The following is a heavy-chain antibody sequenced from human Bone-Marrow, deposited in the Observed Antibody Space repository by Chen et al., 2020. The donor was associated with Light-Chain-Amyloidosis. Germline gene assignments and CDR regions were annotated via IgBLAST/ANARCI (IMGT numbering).Heavy chain of an antibody. J-gene: IGHJ4*02. CDR2: IKSDGGST. CDR1: GFTFSSYW. V-gene: IGHV3-74*01. D-gene: IGHD1-26*01. Sequence: EVQLVESGGGLVQPGGSLRLSCAASGFTFSSYWMHWVRQAPGKGLVWVSRIKSDGGSTSDADSVKGRFTSSRDKAKNTLYLQMNSLRAEDTAVYYCAREQSGGYFDYWGQGTLVTVSS. CDR3: AREQSGGYFDY.